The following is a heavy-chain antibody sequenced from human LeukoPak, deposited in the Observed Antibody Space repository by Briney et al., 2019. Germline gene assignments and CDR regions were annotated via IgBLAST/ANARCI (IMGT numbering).Heavy chain of an antibody. D-gene: IGHD1-26*01. CDR3: ARGTSSKSIVGAHFDY. V-gene: IGHV3-7*04. Sequence: PGGSLRLSCAASGFTFSSYWMSWVRQAPGKGLEWVANIKQDGSEKYYVDSVKGRFTISRDNAKNSLYLQMNSLRAEDTAVYYCARGTSSKSIVGAHFDYWGQGTLVTVSS. J-gene: IGHJ4*02. CDR1: GFTFSSYW. CDR2: IKQDGSEK.